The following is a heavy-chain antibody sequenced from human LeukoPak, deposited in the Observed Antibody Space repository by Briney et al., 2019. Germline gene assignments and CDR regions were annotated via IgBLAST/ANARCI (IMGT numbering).Heavy chain of an antibody. Sequence: GESLKISCKGYGYSFTSYWIGWVRQMPGKGLEWMGIIYPGDSDTRYSPSFQGQVTISADKSISTAYLQWSSLKVSDTAMYYCARHHEDSSGWSIEGDAFDIWGQGTMVTVSS. CDR2: IYPGDSDT. CDR1: GYSFTSYW. J-gene: IGHJ3*02. V-gene: IGHV5-51*01. CDR3: ARHHEDSSGWSIEGDAFDI. D-gene: IGHD6-19*01.